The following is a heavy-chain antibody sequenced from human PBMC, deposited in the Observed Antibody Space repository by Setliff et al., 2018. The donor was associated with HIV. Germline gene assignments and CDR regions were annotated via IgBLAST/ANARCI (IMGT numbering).Heavy chain of an antibody. J-gene: IGHJ5*02. CDR3: ASRIYYYDESRVLREEGFVP. CDR2: IYHDGKT. D-gene: IGHD3-22*01. V-gene: IGHV4-39*01. Sequence: PSETLSLTCSVSGDSISNNKYYWSWIRQPPGKGLEWIGSIYHDGKTYYNPSLKSRLTISVDTPKNQFSLKLNSVTAADTAMYYCASRIYYYDESRVLREEGFVPWGQGTLVTVSS. CDR1: GDSISNNKYY.